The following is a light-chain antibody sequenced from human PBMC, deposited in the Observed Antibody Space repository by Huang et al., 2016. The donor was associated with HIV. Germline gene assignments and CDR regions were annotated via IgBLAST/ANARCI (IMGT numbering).Light chain of an antibody. Sequence: EIILTQSPATLSLSPGERATLTCRASQSVSASNLAWYQQKLGQAPRLLIYGASTRATGIADRFSASGSGTDFTLTISRLEPEDFAVYYCQHYGTLFTFGQGTEVEIK. CDR3: QHYGTLFT. V-gene: IGKV3-20*01. CDR2: GAS. J-gene: IGKJ2*01. CDR1: QSVSASN.